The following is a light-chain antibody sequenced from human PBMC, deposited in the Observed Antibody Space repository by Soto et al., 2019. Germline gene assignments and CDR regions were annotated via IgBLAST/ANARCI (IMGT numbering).Light chain of an antibody. Sequence: QSVLTQPPSASGTPGQRVTISCSGSGSSIGTNTVNWYRQLPGRAPKLLIYDNVQRPSGVPDRFSGSKSGTSASLAISGLQSEDEADYYCGAWDGSLTNVVFGGGTKLTVL. CDR2: DNV. CDR3: GAWDGSLTNVV. V-gene: IGLV1-44*01. J-gene: IGLJ2*01. CDR1: GSSIGTNT.